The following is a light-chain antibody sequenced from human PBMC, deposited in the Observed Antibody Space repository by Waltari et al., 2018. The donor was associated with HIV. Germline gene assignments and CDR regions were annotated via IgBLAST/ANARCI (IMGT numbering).Light chain of an antibody. V-gene: IGLV2-8*01. CDR1: SSDVGDYNY. Sequence: QSVLTQPPSASGSPGQSVTISCTGTSSDVGDYNYVSWYQQHPGKAPKLMIYEVTKRPSGVPDRFSGSNAGNTASLTVSGLQTEDEADYYCSSYADNTAVFGGGTKLTVL. CDR3: SSYADNTAV. CDR2: EVT. J-gene: IGLJ2*01.